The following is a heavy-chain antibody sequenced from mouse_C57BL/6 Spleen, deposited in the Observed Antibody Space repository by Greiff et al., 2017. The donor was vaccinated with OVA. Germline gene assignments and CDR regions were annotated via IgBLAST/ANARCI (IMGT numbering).Heavy chain of an antibody. V-gene: IGHV1-15*01. D-gene: IGHD2-3*01. CDR2: IDPETGGT. CDR3: TRDGISGD. CDR1: GYTFTDYE. Sequence: QVQLKQSGAELVRPGASVTLSCKASGYTFTDYEMHWVKQTPVHGLEWIGAIDPETGGTAYNQKFKGKAILTADKSSSTAYMELRSLTSEDSAVYYCTRDGISGDWGQGTLVTVSA. J-gene: IGHJ3*01.